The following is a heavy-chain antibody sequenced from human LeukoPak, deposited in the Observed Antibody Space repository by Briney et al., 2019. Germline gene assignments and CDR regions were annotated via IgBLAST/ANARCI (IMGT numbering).Heavy chain of an antibody. J-gene: IGHJ3*02. V-gene: IGHV4-59*11. Sequence: SETLSLTCAVSADSFSSHYWSWIRQPPGKGLEWIGYISYIGSTNYNPSLKSRVTISIDTSKNQFSLKLSSVTAAVTAVYYCARDLITVTKGFDIWGQGTMVSVSS. D-gene: IGHD4-17*01. CDR2: ISYIGST. CDR1: ADSFSSHY. CDR3: ARDLITVTKGFDI.